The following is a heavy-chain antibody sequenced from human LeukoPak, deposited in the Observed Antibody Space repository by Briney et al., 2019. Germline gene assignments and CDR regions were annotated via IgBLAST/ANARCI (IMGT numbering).Heavy chain of an antibody. Sequence: SETLSLTCTVSGDSMSTYYWNWIRQSAGKGLEWIGRIYTTGSTTYNPSLKNRVTLSVDTSKNHFSLRLSSVTAADTAVYYCARSDCSSGCCYFFDYWGQGTLVTVSS. J-gene: IGHJ4*02. CDR3: ARSDCSSGCCYFFDY. CDR1: GDSMSTYY. CDR2: IYTTGST. V-gene: IGHV4-4*07. D-gene: IGHD2-15*01.